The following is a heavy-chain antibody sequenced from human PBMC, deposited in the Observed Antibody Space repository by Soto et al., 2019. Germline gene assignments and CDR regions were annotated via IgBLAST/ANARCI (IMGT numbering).Heavy chain of an antibody. Sequence: SETLSLTCAVSGGSISSGGYSWSWIRQPPGKGLEWIGYIYHSGSTYYNPSLKSRVTISVDRSKNQFSLKLSSVTAADTAVYYCARVSYYDSSGYDFLFDYWGQGTLVTVSS. CDR1: GGSISSGGYS. D-gene: IGHD3-22*01. J-gene: IGHJ4*02. CDR2: IYHSGST. CDR3: ARVSYYDSSGYDFLFDY. V-gene: IGHV4-30-2*01.